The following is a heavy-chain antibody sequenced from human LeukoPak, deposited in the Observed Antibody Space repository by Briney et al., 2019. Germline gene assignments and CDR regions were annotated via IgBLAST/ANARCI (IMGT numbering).Heavy chain of an antibody. J-gene: IGHJ6*04. CDR2: IYHSGST. CDR1: GYSISSGYY. Sequence: SETLSLTCAVFGYSISSGYYWGWIRQPPGKGMEWIGSIYHSGSTYYNPSLKSRVTISVDTSKNQFSLKLSSVTAADTAVYYCARVGIAAAGTLSPYYGMDVWGKGTTVTVSS. D-gene: IGHD6-13*01. V-gene: IGHV4-38-2*01. CDR3: ARVGIAAAGTLSPYYGMDV.